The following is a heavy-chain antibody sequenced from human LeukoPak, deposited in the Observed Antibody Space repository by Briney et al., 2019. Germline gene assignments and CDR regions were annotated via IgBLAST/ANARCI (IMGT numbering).Heavy chain of an antibody. V-gene: IGHV1-69*01. CDR2: IIPIFGTA. CDR1: GGTFSSYA. J-gene: IGHJ4*02. Sequence: GSSVKVSCKASGGTFSSYAISWVRQAPGQGLEWMGGIIPIFGTANYAQKFQGRVTITADESTSTAYMELSSLRAEDTAVYYCAKDLGYCSTTTCLSIDYWGQGTLVTVSS. CDR3: AKDLGYCSTTTCLSIDY. D-gene: IGHD2-2*01.